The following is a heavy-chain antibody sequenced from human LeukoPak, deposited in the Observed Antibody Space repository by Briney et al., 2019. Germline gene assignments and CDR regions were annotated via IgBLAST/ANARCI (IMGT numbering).Heavy chain of an antibody. CDR1: GYTFTGYY. Sequence: GDSVKVSCKASGYTFTGYYMHWVRQAPGQGLEWMGWINPNSGGTNFAQKFQGWVTMTRDTSISTAYMELSSLRSEDTAVYYCARGSRRIQLWLNYYYYMDVWGKGTTVTVSS. D-gene: IGHD5-18*01. CDR2: INPNSGGT. CDR3: ARGSRRIQLWLNYYYYMDV. V-gene: IGHV1-2*04. J-gene: IGHJ6*03.